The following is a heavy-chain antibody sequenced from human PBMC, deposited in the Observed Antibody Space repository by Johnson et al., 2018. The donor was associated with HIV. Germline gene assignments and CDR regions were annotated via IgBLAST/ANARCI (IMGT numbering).Heavy chain of an antibody. CDR3: ARDPYFYDSSAYWVAYVFDI. CDR1: GFTFSSYA. D-gene: IGHD3-22*01. CDR2: ISYAGTNI. J-gene: IGHJ3*02. Sequence: QVQLVESGGGVVQPGRSLRLSCAASGFTFSSYAMHWVRPAPGQGLEWVAVISYAGTNIYYTDSVKGRFTIARDQAKNTLYLQMNSLRAEDTAVYYCARDPYFYDSSAYWVAYVFDIWGQGTMVTVSS. V-gene: IGHV3-30*04.